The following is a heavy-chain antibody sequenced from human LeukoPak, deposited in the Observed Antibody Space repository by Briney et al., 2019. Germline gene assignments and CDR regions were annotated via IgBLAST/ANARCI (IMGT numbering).Heavy chain of an antibody. CDR2: IFYTGST. CDR3: AREADSPKGFHAVDI. Sequence: SETLSLTCTVSGGSISSYYWSWIRQPPGKGLEWIGYIFYTGSTNYNPSLKSRVTISVLTSKNRFSLKLSSVTAADTAVYYCAREADSPKGFHAVDIWGQGTMVSVSS. D-gene: IGHD3-22*01. J-gene: IGHJ3*02. V-gene: IGHV4-59*01. CDR1: GGSISSYY.